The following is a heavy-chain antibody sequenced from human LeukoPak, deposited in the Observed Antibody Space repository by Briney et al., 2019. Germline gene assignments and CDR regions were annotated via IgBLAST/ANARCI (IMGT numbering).Heavy chain of an antibody. D-gene: IGHD3-10*01. CDR2: ISAYNGNT. J-gene: IGHJ4*02. CDR3: ARDRATMVRGVIQTPPGTWGDY. Sequence: ASVKVSCKASGYTFTSYVISWVRQAPGQGLEWMGWISAYNGNTNYAQKLQGRVTMTTDTSTSTAYMELRSLRSDDTAVYYCARDRATMVRGVIQTPPGTWGDYWGQGTLVTVSS. V-gene: IGHV1-18*01. CDR1: GYTFTSYV.